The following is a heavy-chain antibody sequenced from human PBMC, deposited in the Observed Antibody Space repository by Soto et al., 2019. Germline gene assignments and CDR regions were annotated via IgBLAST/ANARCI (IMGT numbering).Heavy chain of an antibody. V-gene: IGHV3-21*01. D-gene: IGHD5-12*01. J-gene: IGHJ4*02. CDR1: RVCSSSYD. CDR3: ARVADIVATWFY. Sequence: SWVSWTLACPSWRVCSSSYDMNYVRQAPGKGLEWVSSISSSSSYIYYADSVKGRFTISRDNAKNSLYLQMNSLRAEDTAVYYCARVADIVATWFYWGQGTLVPVSS. CDR2: ISSSSSYI.